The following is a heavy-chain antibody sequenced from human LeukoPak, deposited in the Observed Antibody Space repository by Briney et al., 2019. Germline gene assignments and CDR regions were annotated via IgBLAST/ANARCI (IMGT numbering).Heavy chain of an antibody. J-gene: IGHJ5*02. D-gene: IGHD6-13*01. CDR1: GFTFSSYE. CDR2: ISSSGSTI. CDR3: ARGDSSSWYNWFDP. V-gene: IGHV3-48*03. Sequence: GGSLRLSCAASGFTFSSYEMNWVRQAPGKGLEWVSYISSSGSTIYYADSVKGRFTISRDNAKNSLYLQMNSLRAEDTAVYYCARGDSSSWYNWFDPWGQGTLVTVPS.